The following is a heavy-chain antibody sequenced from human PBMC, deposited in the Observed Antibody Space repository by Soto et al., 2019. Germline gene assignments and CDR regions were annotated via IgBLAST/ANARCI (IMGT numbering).Heavy chain of an antibody. CDR2: INSDGSST. CDR3: ASDQFVLDSNHIGGIDY. J-gene: IGHJ4*02. CDR1: GFSFSSYC. D-gene: IGHD3-3*01. V-gene: IGHV3-74*01. Sequence: EVQLVESGGGLVQPGGSLRLACAASGFSFSSYCMYWVRQAPGKGLVWVPRINSDGSSTNYADSVKGRFTISRDNAKKTLYLQMNSLRAEDTAVYYCASDQFVLDSNHIGGIDYWGQGALVIVS.